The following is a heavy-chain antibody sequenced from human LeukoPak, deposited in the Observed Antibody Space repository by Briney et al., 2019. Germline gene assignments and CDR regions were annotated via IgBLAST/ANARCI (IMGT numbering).Heavy chain of an antibody. CDR1: GGSISSYY. CDR2: ISDIGSI. D-gene: IGHD3-22*01. Sequence: SETLSLTCTVSGGSISSYYWSWIRQPPGKGLEWIAYISDIGSINYNPSLKSRVTISLDTSKNQFSLKLSSVTAADTAVYYCAGDAGGSSGYYDYWGQGTLVTVSS. CDR3: AGDAGGSSGYYDY. V-gene: IGHV4-59*01. J-gene: IGHJ4*02.